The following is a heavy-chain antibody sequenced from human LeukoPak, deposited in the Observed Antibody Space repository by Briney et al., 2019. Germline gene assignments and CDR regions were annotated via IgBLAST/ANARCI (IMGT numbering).Heavy chain of an antibody. CDR3: ARDSGEYSSSSRYYYYYYMDV. CDR2: IIPIFGTA. V-gene: IGHV1-69*06. CDR1: GGTFSSYA. D-gene: IGHD6-6*01. Sequence: GASVKVSCKASGGTFSSYAISWVRQAPGQGLEWMGGIIPIFGTANYAQKFQGRVTITADKSTSTAYMELSSLRSEDTAVYYCARDSGEYSSSSRYYYYYYMDVWGKGTTVTVSS. J-gene: IGHJ6*03.